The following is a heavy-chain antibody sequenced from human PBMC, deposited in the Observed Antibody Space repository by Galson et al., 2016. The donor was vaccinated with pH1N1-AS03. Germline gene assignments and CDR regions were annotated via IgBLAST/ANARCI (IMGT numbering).Heavy chain of an antibody. CDR2: ISAYYGDT. CDR1: GYIFTTYG. CDR3: VRESEISGVVFFNY. Sequence: SVKVSCKASGYIFTTYGISWVRQAPGQGLEWMGWISAYYGDTHFAHKFQERVTLTRDTSTATAYMELRNLRSDDTAVYYCVRESEISGVVFFNYWGQGTLVTVSS. J-gene: IGHJ4*02. V-gene: IGHV1-18*01. D-gene: IGHD3-3*01.